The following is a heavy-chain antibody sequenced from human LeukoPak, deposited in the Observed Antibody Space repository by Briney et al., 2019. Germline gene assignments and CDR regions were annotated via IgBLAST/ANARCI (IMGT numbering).Heavy chain of an antibody. V-gene: IGHV1-46*01. CDR1: GYTFTSYC. J-gene: IGHJ4*02. CDR2: INPSGGST. CDR3: ARDSSMARFGELLYQTNDY. Sequence: ASVKVSCKASGYTFTSYCMHWVRQAPGQGLEWMGIINPSGGSTSYAQKFQGRVTMTRDTSTSTVYMELSSLRSEDTAVYYCARDSSMARFGELLYQTNDYWGQGTLVTVSS. D-gene: IGHD3-10*01.